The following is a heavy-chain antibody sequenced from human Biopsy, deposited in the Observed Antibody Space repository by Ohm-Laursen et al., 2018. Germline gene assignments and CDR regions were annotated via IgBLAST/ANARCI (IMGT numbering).Heavy chain of an antibody. CDR3: ARTPILIVSAGLVYRHRRHLQGMDV. CDR1: GFSLSARGMC. J-gene: IGHJ6*02. CDR2: VYWDDYK. D-gene: IGHD6-13*01. V-gene: IGHV2-70*11. Sequence: TQTLTLTCSFSGFSLSARGMCVSWIRQAPGKALEWLARVYWDDYKDYSASLQTKLSISKDTSNDQVVLTVNNVDPADTATYYCARTPILIVSAGLVYRHRRHLQGMDVWGQGIAVTVS.